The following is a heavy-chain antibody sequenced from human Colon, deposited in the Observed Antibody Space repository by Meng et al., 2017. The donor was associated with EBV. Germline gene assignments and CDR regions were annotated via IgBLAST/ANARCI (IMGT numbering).Heavy chain of an antibody. CDR1: WDSAFSNSAS. J-gene: IGHJ4*02. D-gene: IGHD1-26*01. CDR3: ARVAVGISSFDY. V-gene: IGHV6-1*01. Sequence: HGQLQQAGARVLKTPPIPLPPCAIAWDSAFSNSASWNWIRQSPSRGLEWLGRTYYWSKWYNDYPVSVKSRITTNPDTSNNHFSLQLNSVTAEATVVYYCARVAVGISSFDYWGQGTLVTVSS. CDR2: TYYWSKWYN.